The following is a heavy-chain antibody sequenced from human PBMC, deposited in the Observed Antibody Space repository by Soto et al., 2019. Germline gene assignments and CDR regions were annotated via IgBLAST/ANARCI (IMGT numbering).Heavy chain of an antibody. CDR2: IWYDGSNK. Sequence: GGSLRLSCAASGFTFSSYGMHWVRQAPGKGLEWVAVIWYDGSNKYYADSVKGRFTISRDNSKNTLYLQMNSLRAEDTAVYYCARTAGLGYCSGGSCSGMDVWGQGTTVTVS. J-gene: IGHJ6*02. V-gene: IGHV3-33*01. D-gene: IGHD2-15*01. CDR3: ARTAGLGYCSGGSCSGMDV. CDR1: GFTFSSYG.